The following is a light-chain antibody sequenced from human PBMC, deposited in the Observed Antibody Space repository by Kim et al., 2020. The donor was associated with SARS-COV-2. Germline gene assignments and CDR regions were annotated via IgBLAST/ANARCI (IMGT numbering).Light chain of an antibody. CDR2: KNN. V-gene: IGLV1-47*01. CDR3: SAWDDSLSGRV. J-gene: IGLJ3*02. CDR1: SSSIGSNY. Sequence: ELTQPPSASGTPGQRVTISCSGSSSSIGSNYVSWYQQLPGMAPKLLIYKNNQRPSGVPDRFSGSKSGTSASLAISGLQSEDEADYYCSAWDDSLSGRVFGGGTQLTVL.